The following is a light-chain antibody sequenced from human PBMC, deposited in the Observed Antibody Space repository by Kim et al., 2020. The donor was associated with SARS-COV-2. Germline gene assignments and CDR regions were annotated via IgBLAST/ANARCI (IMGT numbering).Light chain of an antibody. J-gene: IGLJ3*02. V-gene: IGLV3-1*01. CDR1: KLGNKY. CDR2: QSD. CDR3: QAWDGGTVV. Sequence: SYELTQPPSVSVSPGQTVSITCSGDKLGNKYAYWYQQKPGQSPVLVINQSDKRPSGIPERFSGSNSGNTATLTISGAQAMDEADYYCQAWDGGTVVFGGG.